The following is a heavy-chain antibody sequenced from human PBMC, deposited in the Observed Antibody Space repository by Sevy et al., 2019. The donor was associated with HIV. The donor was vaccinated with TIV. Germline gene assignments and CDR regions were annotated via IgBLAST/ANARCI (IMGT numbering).Heavy chain of an antibody. CDR3: ARSAAAASRDAFDI. CDR2: MKPNSGNT. V-gene: IGHV1-8*01. Sequence: ASVKVSCKASGYTFTSYDINWVRQATGQGLEWMGWMKPNSGNTGYAQKFQGRVTMTRNTSISTAYMELSSLRSEDTAVYYCARSAAAASRDAFDIWGQGTMVTASS. CDR1: GYTFTSYD. D-gene: IGHD6-13*01. J-gene: IGHJ3*02.